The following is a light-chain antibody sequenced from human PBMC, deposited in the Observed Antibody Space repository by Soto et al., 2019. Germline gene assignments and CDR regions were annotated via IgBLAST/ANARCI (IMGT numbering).Light chain of an antibody. Sequence: EIVMAQSPATLSVSPGERATLSCRASQSVSRNLAWYQQKPGQAPRLLIYGASTRATGIPARFSGSGSGTEFTLTIGSLQSEDFAAYYCQQYNNWPPLTFGGGTKMEIK. CDR2: GAS. J-gene: IGKJ4*01. V-gene: IGKV3-15*01. CDR1: QSVSRN. CDR3: QQYNNWPPLT.